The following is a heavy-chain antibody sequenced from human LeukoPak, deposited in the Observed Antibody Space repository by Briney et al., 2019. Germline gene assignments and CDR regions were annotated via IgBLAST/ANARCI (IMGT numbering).Heavy chain of an antibody. Sequence: GGTLRLSCAASGFTFSSYGMSWVRQAPGEGLEWVSAISGSGGSTYYADSVKGRFTISRDNSKNTLYLQMNSLRAEDTAVYYCAKEDQVAAGYYFDYWGQGTLVTVSS. CDR3: AKEDQVAAGYYFDY. V-gene: IGHV3-23*01. J-gene: IGHJ4*02. CDR1: GFTFSSYG. D-gene: IGHD6-13*01. CDR2: ISGSGGST.